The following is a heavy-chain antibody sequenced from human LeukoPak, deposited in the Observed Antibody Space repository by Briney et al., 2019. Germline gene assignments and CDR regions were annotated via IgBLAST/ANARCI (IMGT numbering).Heavy chain of an antibody. CDR3: TTSPQWLEN. Sequence: GGSLRLSCAASGFSFSHAWMTWVRQAPGKGLEWIGRIQSETDAGTTDYAAPGKARFTISRADSKHMLYLQMNSVKNEDTTVYYCTTSPQWLENWGQGTLVTVSP. D-gene: IGHD6-19*01. J-gene: IGHJ4*02. CDR2: IQSETDAGTT. CDR1: GFSFSHAW. V-gene: IGHV3-15*01.